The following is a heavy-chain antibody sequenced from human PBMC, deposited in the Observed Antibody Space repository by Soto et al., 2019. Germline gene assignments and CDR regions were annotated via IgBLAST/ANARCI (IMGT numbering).Heavy chain of an antibody. CDR1: GFTFSTYA. CDR3: AKGHSSGWYFFDY. Sequence: GGSLRLSCAASGFTFSTYAMTWVRQAPGKGLEWVSGISASGGSTYYADSVKGRFTISRDNSKNTLYLQMNSLRAEDTAVYYCAKGHSSGWYFFDYWGQGTLVTVSS. V-gene: IGHV3-23*01. J-gene: IGHJ4*02. D-gene: IGHD6-19*01. CDR2: ISASGGST.